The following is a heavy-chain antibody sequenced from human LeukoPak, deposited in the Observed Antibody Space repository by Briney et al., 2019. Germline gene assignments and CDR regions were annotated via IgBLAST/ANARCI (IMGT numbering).Heavy chain of an antibody. Sequence: GGFLRLSCAASGYTLSSYAETWVRQAPGRGLEWVSSLDGGGGGTYYADSVKGRFTISRDNSKDTLYLQMNGLRAEDTAVYFCAKQSAGSAAWYSLHYDFWGQGTLVTVSS. CDR3: AKQSAGSAAWYSLHYDF. CDR2: LDGGGGGT. D-gene: IGHD6-13*01. CDR1: GYTLSSYA. V-gene: IGHV3-23*01. J-gene: IGHJ4*02.